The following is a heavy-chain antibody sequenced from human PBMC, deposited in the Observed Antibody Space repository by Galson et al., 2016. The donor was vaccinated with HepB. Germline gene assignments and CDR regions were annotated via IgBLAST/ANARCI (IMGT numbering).Heavy chain of an antibody. V-gene: IGHV3-66*01. CDR1: GFTVSSSF. CDR2: IYRGNIT. J-gene: IGHJ4*02. D-gene: IGHD6-19*01. Sequence: SLRLSCAASGFTVSSSFLSWVRQAPGKGLEWISVIYRGNITYYADSVKGRFTISRDNSKNTLYLQMSSLRTEDTAVYYCVKGGGYSSGWYKGAFDYWGQGTLVTVSS. CDR3: VKGGGYSSGWYKGAFDY.